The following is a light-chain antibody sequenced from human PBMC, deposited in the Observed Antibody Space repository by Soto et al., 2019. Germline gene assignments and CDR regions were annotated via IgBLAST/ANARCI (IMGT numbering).Light chain of an antibody. CDR2: DVN. V-gene: IGLV2-11*01. J-gene: IGLJ2*01. CDR3: CSHTGSVV. CDR1: SSDVGGYKY. Sequence: SALTQPRSVSGSPGQSVTISCTGTSSDVGGYKYVSWYQQHPGKAPKLIIYDVNKRSSGVPDRFSGSKSGNTASLTISGLQAEDEAEYNCCSHTGSVVFGGGTKLTVL.